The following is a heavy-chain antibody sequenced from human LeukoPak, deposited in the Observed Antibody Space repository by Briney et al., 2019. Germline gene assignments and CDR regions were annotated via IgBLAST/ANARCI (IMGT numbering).Heavy chain of an antibody. CDR1: GFTLSSFW. Sequence: PGGSLRHSCAASGFTLSSFWMSWVRQAPGKGLEWVANIKQDGNEKYYADSVKGRFTISRDNAKNSLYLQMNSLRAEDTAVYYCATIKVRANNYDTDGFEYWGQGTLVTVSS. CDR3: ATIKVRANNYDTDGFEY. CDR2: IKQDGNEK. D-gene: IGHD3-10*01. J-gene: IGHJ4*02. V-gene: IGHV3-7*05.